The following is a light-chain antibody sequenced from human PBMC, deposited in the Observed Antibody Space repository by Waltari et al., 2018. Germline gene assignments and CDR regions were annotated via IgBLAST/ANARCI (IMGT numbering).Light chain of an antibody. CDR2: AAS. CDR1: QGINSY. V-gene: IGKV1-9*01. CDR3: QHLYIYPLT. Sequence: DIQLTQSPSLLSASVGDRVTITCRASQGINSYLAWYQQNPGKAPKLLIYAASTLQSGVPSRFSGSGSGTEFTLTISSLQPEDFATYYCQHLYIYPLTFGGGTMVEIK. J-gene: IGKJ4*01.